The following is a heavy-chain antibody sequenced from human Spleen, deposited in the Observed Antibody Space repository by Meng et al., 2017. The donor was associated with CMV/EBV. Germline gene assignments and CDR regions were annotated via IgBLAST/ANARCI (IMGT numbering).Heavy chain of an antibody. Sequence: GESLKISCAASGLTFSTYWMSWVRQAPGKGLEWVANIKHDGREKYYVDSVKGRFTISRDNAKNSLYLQMNSLRAEDTALYYCARDYGDYLYDYWGQGTLVTVSS. CDR3: ARDYGDYLYDY. D-gene: IGHD4-17*01. V-gene: IGHV3-7*03. CDR1: GLTFSTYW. CDR2: IKHDGREK. J-gene: IGHJ4*02.